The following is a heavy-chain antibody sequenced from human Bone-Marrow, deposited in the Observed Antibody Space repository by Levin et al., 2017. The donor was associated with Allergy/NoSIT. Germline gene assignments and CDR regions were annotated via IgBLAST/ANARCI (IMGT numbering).Heavy chain of an antibody. CDR1: GGSISPSY. CDR2: MYYSGSSGST. Sequence: SETLSLTCTVSGGSISPSYWSWIRQPPGKGLEWIGYMYYSGSSGSTNNNPSLKSRVTISVDTSKNQFSLKLNSVTAADTAVDFCTRVSYYGTSGYYYRGGYYFDSWGQGTLVTVSS. D-gene: IGHD3-22*01. J-gene: IGHJ4*02. V-gene: IGHV4-59*01. CDR3: TRVSYYGTSGYYYRGGYYFDS.